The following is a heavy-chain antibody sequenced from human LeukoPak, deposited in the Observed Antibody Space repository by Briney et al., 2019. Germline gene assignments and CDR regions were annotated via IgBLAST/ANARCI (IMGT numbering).Heavy chain of an antibody. CDR3: ARAGYCSSTSCYSFDY. CDR1: GASFSGYY. V-gene: IGHV4-34*01. CDR2: INHSGST. J-gene: IGHJ4*02. D-gene: IGHD2-2*01. Sequence: PSETLSLTCAVYGASFSGYYWSWIRQPPGKGLEWIGEINHSGSTNYNPSLKSRVTISVDTSKNQFSLKLSSVTAADTAVYYCARAGYCSSTSCYSFDYWGQGTLVTVSS.